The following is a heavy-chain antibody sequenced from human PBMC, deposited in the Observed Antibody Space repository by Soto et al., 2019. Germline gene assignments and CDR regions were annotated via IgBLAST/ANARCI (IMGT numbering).Heavy chain of an antibody. V-gene: IGHV1-18*01. CDR3: VMVDNYVTPTPQDV. Sequence: QVQLVQSGDEVKKPGASVKVSCKASGYIFVNYGIAWVRQSPRQGLEWMGWISPYTGNTHSASKVQGRLTMTTDTSTSTAYMDLGSLTSDDTAVYFCVMVDNYVTPTPQDVWGQGTTVTVSS. D-gene: IGHD3-16*01. J-gene: IGHJ6*02. CDR2: ISPYTGNT. CDR1: GYIFVNYG.